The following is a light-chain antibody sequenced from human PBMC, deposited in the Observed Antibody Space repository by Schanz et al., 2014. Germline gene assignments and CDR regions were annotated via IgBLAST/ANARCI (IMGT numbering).Light chain of an antibody. CDR3: LLSYSGAHV. CDR1: TGTVTSGHY. V-gene: IGLV7-46*01. J-gene: IGLJ1*01. CDR2: DTT. Sequence: QTVVTQEPSLTVSPGGTVTLTCGSSTGTVTSGHYPYWFQQKPGQAPKTLIYDTTFKHSWTPARFSGSLLGGKAALTLSGAQPEDEADYYCLLSYSGAHVFGAGTKLTVL.